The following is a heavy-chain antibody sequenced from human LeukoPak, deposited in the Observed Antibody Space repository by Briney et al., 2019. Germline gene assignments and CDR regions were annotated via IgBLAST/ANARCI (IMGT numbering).Heavy chain of an antibody. CDR1: GFTFSSYA. J-gene: IGHJ4*02. Sequence: GGSLRLSCAVSGFTFSSYAMSWVRQAPGKGLEWVSAISGSGGSTYYADSVKGRFTISRDNSKNTLYLQMNSLRAEDTAVYYCAKAPFWSGYQLVRFDYWGQGTLVTVSS. CDR3: AKAPFWSGYQLVRFDY. V-gene: IGHV3-23*01. CDR2: ISGSGGST. D-gene: IGHD3-3*01.